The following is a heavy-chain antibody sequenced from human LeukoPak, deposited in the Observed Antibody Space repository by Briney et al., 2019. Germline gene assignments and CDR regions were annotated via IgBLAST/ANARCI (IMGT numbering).Heavy chain of an antibody. V-gene: IGHV3-9*01. Sequence: GGSLRLSCAASGFTFDDYAMHWVRQAPGKGLEWVSGISWNSGSIGYADSVKGRFTISRDNAKNSLYLQMNSLRAEDTALYYCAKEDCSGGSCYSYYFDYWGQGTLVTVSS. CDR1: GFTFDDYA. CDR3: AKEDCSGGSCYSYYFDY. D-gene: IGHD2-15*01. CDR2: ISWNSGSI. J-gene: IGHJ4*02.